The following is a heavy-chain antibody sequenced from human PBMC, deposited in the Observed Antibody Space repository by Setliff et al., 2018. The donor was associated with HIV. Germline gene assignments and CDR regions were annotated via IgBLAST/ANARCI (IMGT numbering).Heavy chain of an antibody. CDR2: INPSGGST. J-gene: IGHJ6*02. V-gene: IGHV1-46*01. CDR1: GYTFTNYY. CDR3: AREGSGWYLTSYYYYGMDV. Sequence: ASVKVSCKASGYTFTNYYIHWVRQAPGQGLEWMGRINPSGGSTSYAQKFQGRVTMTRDTSTSTVYMELSSLRSEDTAVYYCAREGSGWYLTSYYYYGMDVWGQGTTVTVSS. D-gene: IGHD6-19*01.